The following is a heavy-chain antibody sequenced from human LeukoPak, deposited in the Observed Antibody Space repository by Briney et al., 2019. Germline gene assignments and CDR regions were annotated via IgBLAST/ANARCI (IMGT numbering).Heavy chain of an antibody. CDR3: ARDSPARGDPPPN. D-gene: IGHD3-10*01. CDR1: GYTFTSYD. Sequence: ASVKVSCKASGYTFTSYDINWVRQATGQGLEWMGWMSPNSGNTGYAQKFQGRVTMTRNTSISTAYMELSSLRSEDTAVFYCARDSPARGDPPPNWGQGTLVTVSS. CDR2: MSPNSGNT. J-gene: IGHJ1*01. V-gene: IGHV1-8*01.